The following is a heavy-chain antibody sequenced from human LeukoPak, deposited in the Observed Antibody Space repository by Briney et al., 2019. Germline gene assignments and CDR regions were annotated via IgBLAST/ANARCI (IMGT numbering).Heavy chain of an antibody. CDR2: ISYDGSNK. Sequence: PGGSLRLSCAASGFTFSSYGMHWVRQAPGKGLEWVAVISYDGSNKYYADSVKGRSTISRDNSKNTLYLQMNSLRAEDTAVYYCAKDYDFWGGYSPIDYWGQGTLVTVSS. CDR1: GFTFSSYG. D-gene: IGHD3-3*01. CDR3: AKDYDFWGGYSPIDY. V-gene: IGHV3-30*18. J-gene: IGHJ4*02.